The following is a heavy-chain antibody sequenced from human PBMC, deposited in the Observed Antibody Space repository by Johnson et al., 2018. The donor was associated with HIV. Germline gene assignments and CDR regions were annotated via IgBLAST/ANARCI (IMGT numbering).Heavy chain of an antibody. CDR3: AKDRYIKGASTAFDI. Sequence: QVQLVESGGGLVQPGGSLKLACAASGFTFSSYAMSWVCQAPGKGLEWVAVMSYDGSNKYYADSVKGRFTISRDNSKNTLYLQMNILRSEDTAVYYCAKDRYIKGASTAFDIWGQGTMVTVSS. J-gene: IGHJ3*02. CDR1: GFTFSSYA. CDR2: MSYDGSNK. V-gene: IGHV3-30-3*01. D-gene: IGHD1-26*01.